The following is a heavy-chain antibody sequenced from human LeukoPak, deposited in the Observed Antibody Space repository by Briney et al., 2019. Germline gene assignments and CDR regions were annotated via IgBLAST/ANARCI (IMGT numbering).Heavy chain of an antibody. D-gene: IGHD3-9*01. J-gene: IGHJ3*02. CDR2: IRSKANSYAT. Sequence: GGSLRLSCAASGFTLSGSAMHWVRQASGKGLEWVGRIRSKANSYATAYAASVKGRFTISRDDSKNTAYLQMNSLKTEDTAVYYCAKTAFFDILTGPRINDAFDIWGQGTMVTVSS. CDR1: GFTLSGSA. V-gene: IGHV3-73*01. CDR3: AKTAFFDILTGPRINDAFDI.